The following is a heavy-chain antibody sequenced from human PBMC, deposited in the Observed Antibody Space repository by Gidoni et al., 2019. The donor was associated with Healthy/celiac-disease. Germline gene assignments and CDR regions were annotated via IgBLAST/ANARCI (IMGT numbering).Heavy chain of an antibody. J-gene: IGHJ5*02. CDR2: IKRKTDGGTT. CDR1: GFTFSNAW. Sequence: EVQLVESGGGLVKPGGSLRLSCAASGFTFSNAWMSWVRQAPGKGLEWVGRIKRKTDGGTTDYAAPVKGRFTISRDDSKNTLYLQMNSLKTDDTAVYYCTTDPVNSITMLVRQTSWGQGTLVTVSS. CDR3: TTDPVNSITMLVRQTS. V-gene: IGHV3-15*01. D-gene: IGHD3-22*01.